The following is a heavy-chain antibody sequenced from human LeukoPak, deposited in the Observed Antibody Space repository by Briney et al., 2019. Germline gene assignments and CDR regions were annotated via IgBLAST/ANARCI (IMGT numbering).Heavy chain of an antibody. Sequence: GGSLRLSCAASAFSFRSYWMSWVRQAPGKGLEWVASIKQDGSEKYYVDSVRGRFTTSRDNTKNPLYLQMNSLRAEDTAVYYCARDALISAKTHDAFDIWGQGTMVTVSS. CDR3: ARDALISAKTHDAFDI. CDR2: IKQDGSEK. D-gene: IGHD6-25*01. CDR1: AFSFRSYW. V-gene: IGHV3-7*01. J-gene: IGHJ3*02.